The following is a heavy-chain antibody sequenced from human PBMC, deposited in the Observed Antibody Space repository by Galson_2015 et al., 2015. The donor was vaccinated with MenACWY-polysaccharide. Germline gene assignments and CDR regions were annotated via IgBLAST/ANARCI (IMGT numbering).Heavy chain of an antibody. Sequence: SLRLSCAASGFTFSSYGMHWVRQAPGKGLEWVAVISYDGSNKYYADSVKGRFTISRDNSKNTLYLQMNSLRAEDTAVYYCAKDRGLLYYYYGMDVWGQGTTVTVSS. V-gene: IGHV3-30*18. CDR2: ISYDGSNK. CDR1: GFTFSSYG. D-gene: IGHD3-10*01. CDR3: AKDRGLLYYYYGMDV. J-gene: IGHJ6*02.